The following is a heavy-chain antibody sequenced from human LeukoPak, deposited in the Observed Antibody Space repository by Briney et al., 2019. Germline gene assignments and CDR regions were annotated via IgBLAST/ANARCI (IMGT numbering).Heavy chain of an antibody. V-gene: IGHV3-53*01. Sequence: GGSLRLSCAASGFTVSSNYMSWVRQAPGKGLERVSEIYSDGRTYYAASVEGRFSISRGNSKNTVYLQMNSLRAEDTAVYYCASRSGYYYYYMDVWGKGTTVTISS. CDR3: ASRSGYYYYYMDV. J-gene: IGHJ6*03. CDR1: GFTVSSNY. CDR2: IYSDGRT.